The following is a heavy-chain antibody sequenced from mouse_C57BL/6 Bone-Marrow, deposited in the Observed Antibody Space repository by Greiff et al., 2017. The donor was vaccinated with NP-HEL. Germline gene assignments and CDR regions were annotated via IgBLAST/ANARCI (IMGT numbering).Heavy chain of an antibody. CDR3: TTDGNYHY. V-gene: IGHV14-4*01. J-gene: IGHJ2*01. Sequence: VQLQQSGAELVRPGASVKLSCTASGFNIKDDYMHWVKQRPEQGLEWIGWFDPENGDTEYASKFQGKATITADTSSNTAYLQLSSLTSEDTAVYYCTTDGNYHYWGQGTTLTVSS. D-gene: IGHD2-1*01. CDR2: FDPENGDT. CDR1: GFNIKDDY.